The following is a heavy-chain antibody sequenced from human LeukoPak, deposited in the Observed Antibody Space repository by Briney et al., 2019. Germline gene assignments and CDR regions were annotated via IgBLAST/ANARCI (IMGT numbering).Heavy chain of an antibody. J-gene: IGHJ4*02. CDR1: GFTFTNYW. V-gene: IGHV3-7*01. CDR2: IKQDRSEK. CDR3: ARAKPKNMVRGLIMRRESRYYFDY. Sequence: GGSLRLSCAASGFTFTNYWMSWVRQAPGKGLELVANIKQDRSEKYYVDSVKGRFTISRDNAKNSLYLQMNSLRAEDTAVYYCARAKPKNMVRGLIMRRESRYYFDYWGQGTLVTVSS. D-gene: IGHD3-10*01.